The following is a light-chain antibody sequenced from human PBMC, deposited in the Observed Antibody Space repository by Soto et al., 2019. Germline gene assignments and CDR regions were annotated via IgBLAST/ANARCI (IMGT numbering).Light chain of an antibody. CDR3: CSFAGTNTYVV. V-gene: IGLV2-11*01. CDR1: SSDVGPYNF. CDR2: GVS. J-gene: IGLJ2*01. Sequence: QSALIQPRSVSGSPGQSVTISCTGTSSDVGPYNFVSWYQHHPGKAPKPMIYGVSQRPSGVPDRFSGFKSGNTASLTISGLQTEDEADYYCCSFAGTNTYVVFGGGTKVTVL.